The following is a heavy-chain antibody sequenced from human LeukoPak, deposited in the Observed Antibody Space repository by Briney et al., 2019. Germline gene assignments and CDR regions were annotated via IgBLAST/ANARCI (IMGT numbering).Heavy chain of an antibody. CDR3: ARFSGSSHNWFDP. D-gene: IGHD1-26*01. CDR2: IYYSGST. V-gene: IGHV4-39*01. Sequence: SETLSLTCTVSGGSISSSSYYWGSIRQPPGKGLEWIGSIYYSGSTYYNPSLKSRVTISVDTSKNQFSLKLSSVTAADTAVYYCARFSGSSHNWFDPWGQGTLVTVSS. CDR1: GGSISSSSYY. J-gene: IGHJ5*02.